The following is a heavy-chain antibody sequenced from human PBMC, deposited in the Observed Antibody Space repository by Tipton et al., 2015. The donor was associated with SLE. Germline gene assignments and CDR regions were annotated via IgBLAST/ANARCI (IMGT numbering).Heavy chain of an antibody. V-gene: IGHV3-74*01. CDR2: INSDGSST. J-gene: IGHJ4*02. CDR3: ATGAAVDY. D-gene: IGHD3-10*01. Sequence: LSLTCTVSGGSISSHYWMHWVRQAPGKGLVWVSRINSDGSSTSYADSVKGRFTISRDNAKNTLYLQMNSLRAEDTAVYYCATGAAVDYWGQGTLVTVSS. CDR1: GGSISSHYW.